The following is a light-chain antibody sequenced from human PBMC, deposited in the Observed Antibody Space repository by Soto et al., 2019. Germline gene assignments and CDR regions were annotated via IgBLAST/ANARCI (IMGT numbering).Light chain of an antibody. CDR2: DVT. CDR3: SSYTSSATYI. Sequence: QSALTQPASVSGSPGQSITISFTGTNSDVGHYNFVSWYQHHPGKGPRLIIYDVTNRPSGLSTRFSGSKSDNTATLTISGLQAEDEADYICSSYTSSATYIFGPGTKLTVL. CDR1: NSDVGHYNF. V-gene: IGLV2-14*03. J-gene: IGLJ1*01.